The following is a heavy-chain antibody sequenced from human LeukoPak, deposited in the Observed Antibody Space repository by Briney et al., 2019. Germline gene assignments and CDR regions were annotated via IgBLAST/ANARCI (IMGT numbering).Heavy chain of an antibody. CDR3: ARGRGYYDSSGYQGPYYYYGMDV. D-gene: IGHD3-22*01. V-gene: IGHV1-8*01. Sequence: ASVKVSCKASGYTFTSYDINWVRQATGQGLEWMGWMNPNSGNTGYAQKFQGRVTMTRNTSISTAYMELSSLRSEDTAVYYCARGRGYYDSSGYQGPYYYYGMDVWGQGTTVTVSS. CDR2: MNPNSGNT. J-gene: IGHJ6*02. CDR1: GYTFTSYD.